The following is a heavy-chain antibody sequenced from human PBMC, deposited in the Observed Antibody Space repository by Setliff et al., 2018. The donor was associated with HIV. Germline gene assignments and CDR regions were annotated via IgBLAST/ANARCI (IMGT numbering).Heavy chain of an antibody. V-gene: IGHV1-2*06. Sequence: ASVKVSCKASGYTFTGYYMHWVRQAPGQGPEWLGRINPKSGGTRYAQKLQDRVTMTTDTSTSTAYMELRSLRSDDTAVYYCARDGYYYGSGSYSSFDYWGQGTLVTVSS. CDR1: GYTFTGYY. CDR2: INPKSGGT. J-gene: IGHJ4*02. D-gene: IGHD3-10*01. CDR3: ARDGYYYGSGSYSSFDY.